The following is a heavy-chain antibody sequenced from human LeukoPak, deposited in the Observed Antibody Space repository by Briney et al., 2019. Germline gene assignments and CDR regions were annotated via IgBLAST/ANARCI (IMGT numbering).Heavy chain of an antibody. V-gene: IGHV1-69*05. CDR1: GGTFGSYA. CDR2: IIPIFGTA. CDR3: ARGPLHDFWSGYLDY. D-gene: IGHD3-3*01. Sequence: ASVKVSCKASGGTFGSYAISWVRQAPGQGLEWMGRIIPIFGTANYAQKFQGRVTITTDESTSTAYMELSSLRSEDTAVYCCARGPLHDFWSGYLDYWGQGTLVTVSS. J-gene: IGHJ4*02.